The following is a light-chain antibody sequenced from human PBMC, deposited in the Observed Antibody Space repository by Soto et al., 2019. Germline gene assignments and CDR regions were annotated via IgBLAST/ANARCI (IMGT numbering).Light chain of an antibody. Sequence: QPVLTQPPSVSGAPGQRVTISCTGSSSNIGAGYDVHWYQQLPGTAPKLLIYGNSNRPSGVPDRFSGSKSGTSASLAITGIQAEDEADYYCQSYDSSLTLYVFGTGTKVTVL. V-gene: IGLV1-40*01. J-gene: IGLJ1*01. CDR3: QSYDSSLTLYV. CDR2: GNS. CDR1: SSNIGAGYD.